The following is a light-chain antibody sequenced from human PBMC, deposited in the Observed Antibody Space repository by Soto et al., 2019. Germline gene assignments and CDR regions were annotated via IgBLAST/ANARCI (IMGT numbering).Light chain of an antibody. CDR1: ERLSSVY. CDR3: QQYGGSPRIT. CDR2: GXX. V-gene: IGKV3-20*01. J-gene: IGKJ5*01. Sequence: EIVLTKSPGTLSLSPGERATLSCRASERLSSVYLAWYQQRPGQXPXXXXXGXXXRATGIPDRFSGSGSGTDFTLIINRLEPEDVAIYYCQQYGGSPRITFGQGTRLEIK.